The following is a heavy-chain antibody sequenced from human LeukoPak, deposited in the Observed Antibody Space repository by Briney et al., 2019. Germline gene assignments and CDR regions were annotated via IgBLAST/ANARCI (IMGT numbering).Heavy chain of an antibody. D-gene: IGHD6-19*01. CDR2: INTNTGNP. CDR3: ARDILVSSSGWYGVSGFDY. J-gene: IGHJ4*02. CDR1: GYTFTSYA. Sequence: ASVKVSCKASGYTFTSYAMNWVRQAPGQGLEWMGWINTNTGNPTYAQGFTGRFVFSLDTSVSTAYLQISSLKAEDTAVYYCARDILVSSSGWYGVSGFDYWGQGTLVTVSS. V-gene: IGHV7-4-1*02.